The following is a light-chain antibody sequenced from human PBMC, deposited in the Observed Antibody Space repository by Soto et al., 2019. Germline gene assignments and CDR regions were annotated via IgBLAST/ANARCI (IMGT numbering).Light chain of an antibody. Sequence: QSVLTQPASVSGSPGQSITISCTGASSDIGGYNYVSWYQQHPGKAPKLMIYEVSNRPSGVSTRSPASKSDTTASPTISGPQAEDAAVYYCSSYTSTSHLYVFGTVTRVTAL. CDR1: SSDIGGYNY. CDR2: EVS. CDR3: SSYTSTSHLYV. J-gene: IGLJ1*01. V-gene: IGLV2-14*01.